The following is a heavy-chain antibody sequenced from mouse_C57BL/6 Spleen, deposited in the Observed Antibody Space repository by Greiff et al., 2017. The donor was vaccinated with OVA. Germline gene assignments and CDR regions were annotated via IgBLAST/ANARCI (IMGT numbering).Heavy chain of an antibody. V-gene: IGHV1-69*01. CDR2: IDPSDSYT. CDR1: GYTFTSYR. CDR3: ARHYDGSSYWYFDV. D-gene: IGHD1-1*01. Sequence: VQLQQPGAELVMPGASVKLSCKASGYTFTSYRMHWVKQRPGQGLEWIGEIDPSDSYTNYKQQFKGQSTLTVDKSSSTVYLQLSSLTSEESAVYYCARHYDGSSYWYFDVWGTGTTVTVSS. J-gene: IGHJ1*03.